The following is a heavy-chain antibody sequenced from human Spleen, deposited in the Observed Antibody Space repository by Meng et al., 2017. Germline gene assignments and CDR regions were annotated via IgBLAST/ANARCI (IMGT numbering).Heavy chain of an antibody. J-gene: IGHJ5*02. CDR2: IYHSGST. V-gene: IGHV4-30-2*01. D-gene: IGHD3-10*01. CDR1: GGSISSGGYS. CDR3: ASYVSGTYRFDP. Sequence: QLHLRESGSGLVKPSQTLSLTCAVSGGSISSGGYSWSWIRQPPGKGLEWIGYIYHSGSTFYNPSLKSRVTMSVDRSKNQSSLKLSSVTAADTAVYYCASYVSGTYRFDPWGQGTLVTVSS.